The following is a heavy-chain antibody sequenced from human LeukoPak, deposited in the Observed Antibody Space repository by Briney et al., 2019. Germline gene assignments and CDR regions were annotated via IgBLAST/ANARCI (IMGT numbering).Heavy chain of an antibody. J-gene: IGHJ4*02. CDR3: ASLGGYDCGSSDY. CDR1: GGSFSGYY. CDR2: INHSGST. Sequence: SETLSLTCAVYGGSFSGYYWSWIRQPPGKGLEWIGEINHSGSTNYNPSLKSRVTISVDTSKNQFSLKLSSVTAADTAVYYCASLGGYDCGSSDYWGQGTLVTVSS. V-gene: IGHV4-34*01. D-gene: IGHD5-12*01.